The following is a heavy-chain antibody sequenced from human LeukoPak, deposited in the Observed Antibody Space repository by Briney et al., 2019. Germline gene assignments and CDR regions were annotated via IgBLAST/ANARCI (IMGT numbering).Heavy chain of an antibody. V-gene: IGHV3-7*01. CDR3: ARDLAITMIGAFDI. CDR2: IDKDGKDI. CDR1: GLSISNFW. J-gene: IGHJ3*02. Sequence: GGSLRLSCAASGLSISNFWMHWVRQAPGKGLEWVAIIDKDGKDIKYVDSVKGRFTLSRDNAKNSLYLQMNSLRAEDTAVYYCARDLAITMIGAFDIWGQGTMVTVSS. D-gene: IGHD3-22*01.